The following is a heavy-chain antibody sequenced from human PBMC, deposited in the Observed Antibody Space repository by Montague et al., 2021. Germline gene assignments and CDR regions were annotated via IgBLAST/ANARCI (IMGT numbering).Heavy chain of an antibody. V-gene: IGHV4-34*11. CDR2: IYYSGST. D-gene: IGHD3-16*01. CDR3: AGWGPLEKYYFDY. Sequence: SETLSLTCAVYGGSFSANYWSWIRQPPGKGLEWIGYIYYSGSTNYNPSLKSRATISVDTSKNQFSLRLSSVTAADTAVYYCAGWGPLEKYYFDYWGQGTLVTVSS. J-gene: IGHJ4*02. CDR1: GGSFSANY.